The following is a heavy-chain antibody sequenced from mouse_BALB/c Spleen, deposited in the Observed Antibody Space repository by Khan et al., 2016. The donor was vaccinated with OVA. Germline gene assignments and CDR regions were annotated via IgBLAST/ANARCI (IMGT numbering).Heavy chain of an antibody. CDR1: GYSITSDYA. Sequence: EVQLQESGPGLVKPSQSLSLTCTVTGYSITSDYAWNWIRQFPGNKLEWMGHISYSGNTRYNPSLKSRISITRDTSKNQFFLQLNSVTTEDTATYYCTRKDYYDYDPFPYWGQGTLVTVSA. CDR3: TRKDYYDYDPFPY. V-gene: IGHV3-2*02. J-gene: IGHJ3*01. D-gene: IGHD2-4*01. CDR2: ISYSGNT.